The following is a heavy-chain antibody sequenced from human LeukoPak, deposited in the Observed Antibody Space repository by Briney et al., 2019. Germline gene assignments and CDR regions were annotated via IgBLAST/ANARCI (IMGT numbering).Heavy chain of an antibody. J-gene: IGHJ4*02. CDR3: AKTPTPYYYDSSGYY. CDR2: ISGSGGST. Sequence: PGGSLRLSCAASGFTFSSYAMSWVRQAPGKGLEWVSAISGSGGSTYYADSVKGRFTISRDNSKNTLYLQMNSLRAEDTAVYCCAKTPTPYYYDSSGYYWGQGTLVTVSS. V-gene: IGHV3-23*01. D-gene: IGHD3-22*01. CDR1: GFTFSSYA.